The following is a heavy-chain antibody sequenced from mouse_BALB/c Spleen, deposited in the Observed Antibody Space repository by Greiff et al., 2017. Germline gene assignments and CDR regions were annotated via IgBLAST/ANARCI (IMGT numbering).Heavy chain of an antibody. CDR1: GYAFSSSW. Sequence: QVQLKQSGPELVKPGASVKISCKASGYAFSSSWMNWVKQRPGQGLEWIGRIYPGDGDTNYNGKFKGKATLTADKSSSTAYMQLSSLTSVDSAVYFCASGLDYFDYWGQGTTLTVSS. CDR2: IYPGDGDT. J-gene: IGHJ2*01. V-gene: IGHV1-82*01. CDR3: ASGLDYFDY.